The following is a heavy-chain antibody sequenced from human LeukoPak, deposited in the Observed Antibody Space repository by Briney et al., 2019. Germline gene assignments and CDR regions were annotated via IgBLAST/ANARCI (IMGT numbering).Heavy chain of an antibody. D-gene: IGHD4-17*01. CDR3: ASRLDYGDYGVFDY. Sequence: APVKVSCKASGGTFSSYAISWVRQAPGQGLEWMGGIIPIFGTANYAQKFQGRATITADESTSTAYMEPSSLRSEDTAVYYCASRLDYGDYGVFDYWGQGTLVTVSS. J-gene: IGHJ4*02. CDR1: GGTFSSYA. V-gene: IGHV1-69*13. CDR2: IIPIFGTA.